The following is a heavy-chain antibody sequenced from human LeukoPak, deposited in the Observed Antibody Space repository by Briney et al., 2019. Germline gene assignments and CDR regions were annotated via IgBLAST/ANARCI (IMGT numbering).Heavy chain of an antibody. Sequence: GGSLRLSCAAAGFTFSSYAMSWVSQAPGKGLEWVSAISGSGGSTYYADSVKGRFTISRDNSKNTLYLQMNSLRAEDTAVYYCARDRDAFDIWGQGTMVTVSS. CDR1: GFTFSSYA. CDR2: ISGSGGST. J-gene: IGHJ3*02. CDR3: ARDRDAFDI. V-gene: IGHV3-23*01.